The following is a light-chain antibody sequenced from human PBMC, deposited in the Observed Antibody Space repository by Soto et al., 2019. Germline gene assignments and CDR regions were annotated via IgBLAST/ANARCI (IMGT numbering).Light chain of an antibody. V-gene: IGKV3-20*01. Sequence: EIVLTQSPGTLSLSPGERATLSCRASQSVYNSYLAWYQQKPGQAPRLLINGASNRATGIPDRFSGSGSGTDFTLTISRLEPEDFAVYYCQQYASSPHTFGQGTKLEIK. J-gene: IGKJ2*01. CDR1: QSVYNSY. CDR2: GAS. CDR3: QQYASSPHT.